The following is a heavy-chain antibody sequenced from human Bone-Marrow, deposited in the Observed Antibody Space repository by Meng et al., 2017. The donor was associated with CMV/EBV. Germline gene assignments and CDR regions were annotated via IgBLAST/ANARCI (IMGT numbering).Heavy chain of an antibody. V-gene: IGHV3-7*01. D-gene: IGHD2-2*02. CDR2: IKQDGSEK. J-gene: IGHJ6*02. CDR1: GFNFSSYW. Sequence: GESLKISCAASGFNFSSYWMSWVRQAPGKGLEWVANIKQDGSEKYYVDSVKGRFTISRDNAKNSLYLQMNSLRAEDTAVYYCARLGYCSSTSCYKAEYYYYGMDVWGQGTTVTVSS. CDR3: ARLGYCSSTSCYKAEYYYYGMDV.